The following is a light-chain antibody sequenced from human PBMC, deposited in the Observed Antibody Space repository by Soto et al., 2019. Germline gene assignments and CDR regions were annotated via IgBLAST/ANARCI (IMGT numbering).Light chain of an antibody. CDR2: KAS. J-gene: IGKJ1*01. CDR1: QSISSW. Sequence: DIQMTQSPSTLSASVGDRVTITCRASQSISSWLAWYQQKPGKAPKLLIYKASSSESGVLSRFSGSGSGTEFTLTISSLQPADSATYYCQQYDSYAGWTFGQGTRWIS. CDR3: QQYDSYAGWT. V-gene: IGKV1-5*03.